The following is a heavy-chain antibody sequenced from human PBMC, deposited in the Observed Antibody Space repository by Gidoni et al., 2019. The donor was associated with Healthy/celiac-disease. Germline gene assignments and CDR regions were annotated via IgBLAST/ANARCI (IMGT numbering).Heavy chain of an antibody. J-gene: IGHJ4*02. D-gene: IGHD3-10*01. CDR2: IKRKTDGGTT. CDR3: TTVLLGFGDPITLRRDY. V-gene: IGHV3-15*01. Sequence: EVQLVESGGGLVKPGSSLRLSCPASGFPFSTAWMSWVRQAPGKGLEWVGRIKRKTDGGTTDYAAPVKGRFTISRDDSKNTLYMQRNSLKTEDTAVYYCTTVLLGFGDPITLRRDYGGQGTLVTVAS. CDR1: GFPFSTAW.